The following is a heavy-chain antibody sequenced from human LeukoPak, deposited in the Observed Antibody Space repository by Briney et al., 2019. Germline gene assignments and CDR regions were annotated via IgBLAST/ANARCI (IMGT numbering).Heavy chain of an antibody. CDR1: GASISGHY. J-gene: IGHJ3*02. CDR3: ARDQISINALDM. Sequence: PSETLSLTCTVSGASISGHYWTWIRHAPGKGLEWIGYISYIGSTNYNPSLKSRVTISVDTSKNLFSLKLRSVTAADTAVYYCARDQISINALDMWGQGTMVTVSS. D-gene: IGHD1-14*01. CDR2: ISYIGST. V-gene: IGHV4-59*11.